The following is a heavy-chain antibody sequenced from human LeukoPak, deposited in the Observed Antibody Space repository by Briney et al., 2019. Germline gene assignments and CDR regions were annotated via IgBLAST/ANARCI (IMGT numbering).Heavy chain of an antibody. CDR2: ISWNSGSI. Sequence: PGGSPRLSCAASGFTFDDYAMHWVRQAPGKGLEWVSGISWNSGSIGYADSVKGRFTISRDNAKNSLYLQMNSLRAEDMALYYCAKGSGGYNYKWAFDIWGQGTMVTVSS. J-gene: IGHJ3*02. V-gene: IGHV3-9*03. D-gene: IGHD5-24*01. CDR1: GFTFDDYA. CDR3: AKGSGGYNYKWAFDI.